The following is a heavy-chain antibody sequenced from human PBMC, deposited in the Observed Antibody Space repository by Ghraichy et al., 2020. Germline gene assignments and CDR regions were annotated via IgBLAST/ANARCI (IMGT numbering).Heavy chain of an antibody. CDR2: IWYDGSNK. V-gene: IGHV3-33*01. J-gene: IGHJ5*02. CDR1: GFTFSSYG. Sequence: GGSLRLSCAASGFTFSSYGMHWVRQAPGKGLEWVAVIWYDGSNKYYADSVKGRFTISRDNSKNTLYLQMNSLRAEDTAVYYCASSSTIFGVDNWFDPWGQGTLVTVSS. CDR3: ASSSTIFGVDNWFDP. D-gene: IGHD3-3*01.